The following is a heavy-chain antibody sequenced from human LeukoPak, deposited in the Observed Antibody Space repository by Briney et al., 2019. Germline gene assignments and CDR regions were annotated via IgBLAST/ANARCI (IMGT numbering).Heavy chain of an antibody. CDR3: ARNASGGSAFDI. D-gene: IGHD3-10*01. J-gene: IGHJ3*02. CDR2: ISAYNGNT. Sequence: GASVKVSCKASGYTFTSYGISWVRQAPGQGLEWMGWISAYNGNTNYAQKLQDRVTMTTDTSTGTAYMELRSLRSDDTAVYYCARNASGGSAFDIWGQGTMVTVSS. V-gene: IGHV1-18*01. CDR1: GYTFTSYG.